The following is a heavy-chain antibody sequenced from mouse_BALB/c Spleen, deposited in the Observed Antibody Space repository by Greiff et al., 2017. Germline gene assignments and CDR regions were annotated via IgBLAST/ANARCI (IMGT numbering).Heavy chain of an antibody. D-gene: IGHD2-1*01. CDR1: GFTFSSFG. CDR2: ISSGSSTI. J-gene: IGHJ4*01. CDR3: ARSFYYGNYGAMDY. Sequence: EVKLVESGGGLVQPGGSRKLSCAASGFTFSSFGMHWVRQAPEKGLEWVAYISSGSSTIYYADTVKGRFTISRDNPKNTLFLQMTSLRSEDTAMYYCARSFYYGNYGAMDYWGQGTSVTVSS. V-gene: IGHV5-17*02.